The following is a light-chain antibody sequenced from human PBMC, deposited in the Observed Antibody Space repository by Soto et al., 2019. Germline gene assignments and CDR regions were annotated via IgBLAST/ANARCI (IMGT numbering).Light chain of an antibody. J-gene: IGKJ5*01. V-gene: IGKV3-15*01. CDR2: GAS. CDR3: QQYSNWPPIT. CDR1: EVVTTN. Sequence: EIVMTQSPATLSVSPGERATLSCRASEVVTTNLAWYQQKPGQAPRLLIYGASTRAAGIPARFSGSGSGTHFTLTISSLQSEDFAVYYCQQYSNWPPITFGQGTRLEIK.